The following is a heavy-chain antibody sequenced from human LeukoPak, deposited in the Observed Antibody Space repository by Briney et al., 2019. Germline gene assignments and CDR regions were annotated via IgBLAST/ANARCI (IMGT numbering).Heavy chain of an antibody. CDR2: ITPNHTIA. CDR1: GGTFSSYG. D-gene: IGHD7-27*01. CDR3: ARGRGRGLGTDFDY. Sequence: SVKVSCKAFGGTFSSYGINWVRQPPGQGLEWMGRITPNHTIANYAQKFQGRVPITADESTSTAYMELSSLRSEDTAVYYCARGRGRGLGTDFDY. J-gene: IGHJ4*01. V-gene: IGHV1-69*04.